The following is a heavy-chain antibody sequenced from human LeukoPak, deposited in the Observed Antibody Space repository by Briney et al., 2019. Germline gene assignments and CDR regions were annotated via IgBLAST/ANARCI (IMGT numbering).Heavy chain of an antibody. CDR1: GGSISSYY. CDR2: IYYSGST. V-gene: IGHV4-59*01. D-gene: IGHD2-15*01. Sequence: SETLSLTCTVSGGSISSYYWSWIRQPPGKGLEWIGYIYYSGSTNYNPSLKSRVTISVDTSKNQFSLKLSSVTAADTAVYYCAREGGTDYYYGMDVWGQGTTVTVSS. J-gene: IGHJ6*02. CDR3: AREGGTDYYYGMDV.